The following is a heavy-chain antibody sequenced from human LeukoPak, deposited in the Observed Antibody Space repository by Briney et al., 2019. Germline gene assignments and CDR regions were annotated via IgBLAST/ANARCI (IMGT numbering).Heavy chain of an antibody. CDR3: ARDSRVYYDASGYPTYYFDY. CDR1: GGSISSVGYY. V-gene: IGHV4-31*03. Sequence: SETLSLTCTVSGGSISSVGYYWSWLRQHPGQGLEWIGDIYYSGSTNYNPSLVSRVTISLDTSKSQFSLRLTSVTAADTAVYYCARDSRVYYDASGYPTYYFDYWGQGTLVTVSS. J-gene: IGHJ4*02. CDR2: IYYSGST. D-gene: IGHD3-22*01.